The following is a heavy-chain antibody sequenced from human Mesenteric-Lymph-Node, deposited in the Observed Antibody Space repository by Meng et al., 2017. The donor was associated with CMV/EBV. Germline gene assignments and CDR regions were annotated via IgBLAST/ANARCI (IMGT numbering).Heavy chain of an antibody. J-gene: IGHJ5*02. CDR1: GFTFSSYA. V-gene: IGHV3-30*04. CDR2: ISYDGSNK. D-gene: IGHD1/OR15-1a*01. Sequence: GGSLRLSCAVSGFTFSSYAMHWVRQAPGKGLEWVAVISYDGSNKYYADSVKGRFTISRDNSKNTLYLQMNSLRAEDTAVYYCARVSWNNADYNWFDPWGQGNLVTVSS. CDR3: ARVSWNNADYNWFDP.